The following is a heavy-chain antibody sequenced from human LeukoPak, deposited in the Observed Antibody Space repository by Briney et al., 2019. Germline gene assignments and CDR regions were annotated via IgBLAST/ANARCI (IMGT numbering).Heavy chain of an antibody. CDR3: ARENSEWLLYGYYYYMDV. D-gene: IGHD3-3*01. V-gene: IGHV3-7*01. CDR2: IKQDGSEK. Sequence: PGGSLRLSCAASGFTFSSYWMTWVRQAPGKGLEWVANIKQDGSEKYYVDSVKGRFTFSRDNAKNSLYLQMNSLRAEDTAVYYCARENSEWLLYGYYYYMDVWGKGTTVTVSS. CDR1: GFTFSSYW. J-gene: IGHJ6*03.